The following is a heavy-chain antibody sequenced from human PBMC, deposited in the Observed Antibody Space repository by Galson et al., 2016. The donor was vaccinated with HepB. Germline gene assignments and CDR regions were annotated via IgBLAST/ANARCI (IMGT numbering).Heavy chain of an antibody. CDR3: ARKWRFRPFDI. J-gene: IGHJ3*02. V-gene: IGHV4-34*01. Sequence: SETLSLTCTIFGGSFSSYFWSWIRQTPDKGLEWLGEMNREGSAKYNPSLTSRVTISLDTPENQITLNRTSVTVADTAVYYCARKWRFRPFDIWVQGTVVTVSS. D-gene: IGHD2-8*01. CDR2: MNREGSA. CDR1: GGSFSSYF.